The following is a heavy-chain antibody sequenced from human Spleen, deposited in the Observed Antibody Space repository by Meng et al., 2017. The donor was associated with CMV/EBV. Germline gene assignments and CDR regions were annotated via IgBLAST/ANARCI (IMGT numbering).Heavy chain of an antibody. CDR1: GGTISSSNW. CDR3: ARAYYYDSSGYYFFDY. D-gene: IGHD3-22*01. Sequence: GGTISSSNWWSWVRQPPGKGLEWIGEIYHSGSTNYNPSLKSRVTISVDKSKNQFSLKLSSVTATDTAVYYCARAYYYDSSGYYFFDYWGQGTLVTVSS. V-gene: IGHV4-4*02. J-gene: IGHJ4*02. CDR2: IYHSGST.